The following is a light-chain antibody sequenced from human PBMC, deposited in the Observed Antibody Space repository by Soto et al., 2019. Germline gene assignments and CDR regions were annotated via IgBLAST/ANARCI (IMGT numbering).Light chain of an antibody. V-gene: IGKV3-15*01. J-gene: IGKJ5*01. CDR2: GAS. CDR3: QQYNNWPPIN. Sequence: EIVMTQSPATLSVSPGERATLSCRASQSVSSNLAWYQQKPGQAPRLLIYGASTRATGIPGRFSGSGSGTEFTLTISSLQSEDFAVYYCQQYNNWPPINFGQGTRLEIK. CDR1: QSVSSN.